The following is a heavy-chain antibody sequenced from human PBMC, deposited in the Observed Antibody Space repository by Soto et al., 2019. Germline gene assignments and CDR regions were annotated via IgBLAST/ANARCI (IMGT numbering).Heavy chain of an antibody. CDR1: GVTLSEHS. V-gene: IGHV3-11*01. CDR2: VSSSDSTV. Sequence: PXGSLRLSCSGAGVTLSEHSMSWIRQAPGKGLEWISYVSSSDSTVYYADSVKGRFTISRDNAKNSLYLQMNSLRVEDTAVYYCARDLGYYDSSGYFDYWGQGTLVTVSS. CDR3: ARDLGYYDSSGYFDY. D-gene: IGHD3-22*01. J-gene: IGHJ4*02.